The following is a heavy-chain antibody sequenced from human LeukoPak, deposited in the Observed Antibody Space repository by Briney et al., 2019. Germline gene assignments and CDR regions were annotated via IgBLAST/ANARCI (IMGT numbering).Heavy chain of an antibody. CDR3: AKLNLGEMAYFDS. Sequence: GGSLRLSCAASGFTFSTYAMTWVRQAPGKGLEWVSAICGSAAITYYADSVKGRFTITRENSKNTLYLQMMGLRVEDTAIYYCAKLNLGEMAYFDSWGQRILVTVSS. V-gene: IGHV3-23*01. D-gene: IGHD2-21*01. CDR1: GFTFSTYA. J-gene: IGHJ4*02. CDR2: ICGSAAIT.